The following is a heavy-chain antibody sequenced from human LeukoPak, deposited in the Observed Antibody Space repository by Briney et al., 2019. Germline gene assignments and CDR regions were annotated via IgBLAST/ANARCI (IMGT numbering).Heavy chain of an antibody. CDR3: ARVVATFDY. D-gene: IGHD2-21*01. Sequence: SQTLSLTCAISGGSVSSNSAAWTWIRQSPSRGLEWLGRTYYRSKWYFDYAVSVKSRISINPDTSKNQFSLQLNSVSPEDTAVYYCARVVATFDYWGQGTLVTVSS. CDR1: GGSVSSNSAA. CDR2: TYYRSKWYF. V-gene: IGHV6-1*01. J-gene: IGHJ4*02.